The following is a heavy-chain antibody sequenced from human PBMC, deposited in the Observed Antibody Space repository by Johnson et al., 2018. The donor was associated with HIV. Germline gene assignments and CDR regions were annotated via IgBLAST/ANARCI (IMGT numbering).Heavy chain of an antibody. CDR2: IRYDGSNK. D-gene: IGHD3-22*01. V-gene: IGHV3-30*02. CDR1: GFTFSDHW. J-gene: IGHJ3*02. Sequence: VESGGGLVQPGGSLKLSCAASGFTFSDHWMYWVRQAPGKGLEWVAFIRYDGSNKYYTDSVKGRFPISRDNSKNTLYLQMNSLRAEDTAVYYCAKGPLYYYDSRLGSGAFDIWGQGTMVTVSS. CDR3: AKGPLYYYDSRLGSGAFDI.